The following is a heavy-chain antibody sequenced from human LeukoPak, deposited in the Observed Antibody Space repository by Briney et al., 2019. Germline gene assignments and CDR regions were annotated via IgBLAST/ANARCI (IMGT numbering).Heavy chain of an antibody. CDR1: GFTFDDYA. CDR3: ASASAVAGIRRYYYYGTDV. V-gene: IGHV3-9*01. Sequence: GGSLRLPCAASGFTFDDYAMHWVRQAPGKGLEWVSGISWNSGSIGYADSVKGRFTISRDNAKNSLYLQMNSLRAEDTALYYCASASAVAGIRRYYYYGTDVWGQGTTVTVSS. CDR2: ISWNSGSI. J-gene: IGHJ6*02. D-gene: IGHD6-19*01.